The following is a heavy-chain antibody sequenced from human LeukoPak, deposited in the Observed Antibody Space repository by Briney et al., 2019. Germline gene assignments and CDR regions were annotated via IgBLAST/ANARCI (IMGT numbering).Heavy chain of an antibody. CDR1: GFSFSSYS. Sequence: GGSLRLSCAASGFSFSSYSMNWVRQAPGKGLEWVAVISYDGSNKYYADSVKGRFTISRDNSKNTLYLQMNSLRAEDTAVYYCASTASGIAYYYYYMDVWGKGTTVTVSS. V-gene: IGHV3-30*03. CDR3: ASTASGIAYYYYYMDV. J-gene: IGHJ6*03. D-gene: IGHD6-13*01. CDR2: ISYDGSNK.